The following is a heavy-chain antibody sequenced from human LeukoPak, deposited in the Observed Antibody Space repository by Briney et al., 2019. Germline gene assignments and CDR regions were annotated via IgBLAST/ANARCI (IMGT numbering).Heavy chain of an antibody. Sequence: GGSLRLSCAASGFSFISYGMHWVRQAPGKGLEWVGVISDDGRSKDYADSVKGRFTISRDNSKDTLYPQMNSLRAEDTAVYYCAKRPSDYGDYVSYFDYWGQGTLVTVSS. D-gene: IGHD4-17*01. CDR3: AKRPSDYGDYVSYFDY. V-gene: IGHV3-30*18. J-gene: IGHJ4*02. CDR1: GFSFISYG. CDR2: ISDDGRSK.